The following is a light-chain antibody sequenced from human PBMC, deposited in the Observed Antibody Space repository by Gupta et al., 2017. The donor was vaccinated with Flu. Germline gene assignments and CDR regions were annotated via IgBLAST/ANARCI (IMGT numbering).Light chain of an antibody. CDR3: AAWDDSLSGPVS. Sequence: ISCTGSESSVGSNDVYLYQHLPGAAPKLLIVRNNERPSGVPDRISGSKSGKSASPAISGLQSDDEADYYCAAWDDSLSGPVSFGGGTKL. J-gene: IGLJ2*01. V-gene: IGLV1-47*01. CDR1: ESSVGSND. CDR2: RNN.